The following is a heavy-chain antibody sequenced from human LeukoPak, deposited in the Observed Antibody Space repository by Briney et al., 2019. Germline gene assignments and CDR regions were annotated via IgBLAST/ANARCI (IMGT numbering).Heavy chain of an antibody. CDR2: IIPIFGTA. CDR1: GGTFSSYA. Sequence: SVKVSCKASGGTFSSYAISWVRQAPGQGLEWMGGIIPIFGTANYAQKFQGRVAITADESTSTAYMELSSLRSEDTAVYYCARYYYGSGSYHYFDYWGQGTLVTVSS. CDR3: ARYYYGSGSYHYFDY. J-gene: IGHJ4*02. V-gene: IGHV1-69*13. D-gene: IGHD3-10*01.